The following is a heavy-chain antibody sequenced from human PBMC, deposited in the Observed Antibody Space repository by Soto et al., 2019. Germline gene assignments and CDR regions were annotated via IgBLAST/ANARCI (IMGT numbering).Heavy chain of an antibody. CDR3: AKVSRGIGVVPVALN. D-gene: IGHD2-2*01. J-gene: IGHJ4*02. Sequence: EVQLLESGGGLVQPGGSLRLSCVASGHTFHSYAMSWVRQAPGKGLAWVSGISGSGGSTYYADSVRGRFTISRDDSKNTLYLQMNSLRAEDTAVYYCAKVSRGIGVVPVALNWGQGTLVTVSS. CDR1: GHTFHSYA. V-gene: IGHV3-23*01. CDR2: ISGSGGST.